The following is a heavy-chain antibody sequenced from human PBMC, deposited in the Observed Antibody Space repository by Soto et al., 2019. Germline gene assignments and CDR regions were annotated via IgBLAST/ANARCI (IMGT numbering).Heavy chain of an antibody. CDR1: GYTFTSYG. D-gene: IGHD2-15*01. Sequence: QVQLVQSGAEVKKPGASVKVSCKAYGYTFTSYGISWVRQAPGQGLEWMGWISAYNGNTNYAQKLQGRVTRTTDTSTSTAYMELRSLRSDDTAVYYCAREYCSGGSCFGHWFDPWGQGTLVTVSS. V-gene: IGHV1-18*01. CDR2: ISAYNGNT. CDR3: AREYCSGGSCFGHWFDP. J-gene: IGHJ5*02.